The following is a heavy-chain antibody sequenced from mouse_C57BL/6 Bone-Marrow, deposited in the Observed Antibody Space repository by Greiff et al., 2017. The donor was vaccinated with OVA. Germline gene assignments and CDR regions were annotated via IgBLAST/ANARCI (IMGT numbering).Heavy chain of an antibody. CDR2: ISNGGGST. J-gene: IGHJ3*01. D-gene: IGHD3-2*02. V-gene: IGHV5-12*01. Sequence: EVQLVESGGGLVQSGGSLKLSCAASGFTFSDYYMYWVRQTPEKRLEWVAYISNGGGSTYYPDTVKGRFTISRDNAKNTLYLQMSRLKSEDTAMYYCARQTAQATPFAYWGQGTLVTVSA. CDR3: ARQTAQATPFAY. CDR1: GFTFSDYY.